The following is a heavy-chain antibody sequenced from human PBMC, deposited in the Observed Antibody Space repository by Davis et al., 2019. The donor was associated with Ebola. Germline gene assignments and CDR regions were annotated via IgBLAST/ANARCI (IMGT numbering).Heavy chain of an antibody. CDR1: GFNFSDYG. D-gene: IGHD6-13*01. V-gene: IGHV3-30*04. J-gene: IGHJ6*02. CDR3: ARDGIAIFYYYGMDV. Sequence: PGGSLRLSCAASGFNFSDYGLHWVRQAPGKGLEWVAVTSFGGSNKFYADYVRGRFTISVDSSKNTAYLQMNSLVAEDTAVYHCARDGIAIFYYYGMDVWGQGTTVTVSS. CDR2: TSFGGSNK.